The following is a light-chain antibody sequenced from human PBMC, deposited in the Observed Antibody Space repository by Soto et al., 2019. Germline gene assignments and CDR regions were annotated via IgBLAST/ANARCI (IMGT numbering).Light chain of an antibody. CDR2: VAS. CDR3: QQYGPSPALT. J-gene: IGKJ4*01. V-gene: IGKV3-20*01. Sequence: EIVLTQSPGTLSLSPGERATLSCRASQSVSSSYLAWYQQKPGQAPRLLIYVASSRATGIPDRFSGSASGTDFTLTISRLEPEDFAVYHCQQYGPSPALTFGGGTKVEIK. CDR1: QSVSSSY.